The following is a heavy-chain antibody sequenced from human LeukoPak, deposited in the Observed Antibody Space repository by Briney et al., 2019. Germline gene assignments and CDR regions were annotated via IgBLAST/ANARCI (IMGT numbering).Heavy chain of an antibody. V-gene: IGHV4-59*12. J-gene: IGHJ4*02. CDR2: IYYSGST. CDR1: GGSISSYY. D-gene: IGHD5-18*01. CDR3: ARSRGYSYGYRKYYFDY. Sequence: SETLSLTCTVSGGSISSYYWSWIRQPPGKGLEWIGYIYYSGSTNYNPSLKSRVTISVDTSKNQFSLKLSSVTAADTAVYYCARSRGYSYGYRKYYFDYWGQGTLVTVSS.